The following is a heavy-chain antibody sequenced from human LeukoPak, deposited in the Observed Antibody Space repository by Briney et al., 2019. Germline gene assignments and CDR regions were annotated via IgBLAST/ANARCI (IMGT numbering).Heavy chain of an antibody. CDR1: GFTFSSYV. CDR3: ARGVGVRGVISQPLEV. D-gene: IGHD3-10*01. V-gene: IGHV3-23*01. Sequence: GGSLRLSCAASGFTFSSYVMTWARQAPGKGLEWVSSISGNGGNTYYADSVKGRFTISRDNSKNTLYLQMNSLRAEDTAVYYCARGVGVRGVISQPLEVWGQGTLVIVSS. J-gene: IGHJ4*02. CDR2: ISGNGGNT.